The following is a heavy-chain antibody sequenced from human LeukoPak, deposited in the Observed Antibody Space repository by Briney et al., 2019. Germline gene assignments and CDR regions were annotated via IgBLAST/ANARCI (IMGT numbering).Heavy chain of an antibody. CDR2: INPNSGAT. J-gene: IGHJ5*02. V-gene: IGHV1-2*02. CDR1: EYTFTGYY. CDR3: ARTGTPPADWFDP. Sequence: GASVKVSCRASEYTFTGYYMHWVRQAPGQGLEWMGWINPNSGATNYAQNFQGRVTMTRDTSISTAYMELSRLTSDDTAFYYCARTGTPPADWFDPWGQGPLVTVSS. D-gene: IGHD1-1*01.